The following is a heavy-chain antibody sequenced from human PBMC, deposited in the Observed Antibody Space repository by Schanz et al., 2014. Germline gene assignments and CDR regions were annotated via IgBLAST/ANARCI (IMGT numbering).Heavy chain of an antibody. CDR3: AGAVATIRADSFDI. J-gene: IGHJ3*02. Sequence: EVQLVESGGGLVKPGGSLRLSCAASGFTFRNYGMSWVRQAPGQGLEWVSYISSSSSTIYYADSVKGRFTISRDNSKNTLYLQMNSLRVEDTAVYYCAGAVATIRADSFDIWGQGTMVAVSS. CDR2: ISSSSSTI. D-gene: IGHD5-12*01. CDR1: GFTFRNYG. V-gene: IGHV3-21*05.